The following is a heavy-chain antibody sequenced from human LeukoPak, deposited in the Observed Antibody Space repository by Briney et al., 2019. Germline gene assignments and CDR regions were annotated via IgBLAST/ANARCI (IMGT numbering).Heavy chain of an antibody. J-gene: IGHJ4*02. Sequence: PSETLPLTCTVSGGSISSYYWSWIRQPPGKGLEWIGYIYYSGSTNYNPSLKSRVTISVDTSKNQFSLKLSSVTAADTAVYYCARVYCSSTSCYIDYWGQGTLVTVSS. CDR2: IYYSGST. CDR3: ARVYCSSTSCYIDY. V-gene: IGHV4-59*01. D-gene: IGHD2-2*02. CDR1: GGSISSYY.